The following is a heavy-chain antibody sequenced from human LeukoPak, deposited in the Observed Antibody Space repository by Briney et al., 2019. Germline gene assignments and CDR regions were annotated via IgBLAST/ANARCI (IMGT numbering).Heavy chain of an antibody. D-gene: IGHD3-3*01. Sequence: SETLSLTCSVSGGSISSSYWSWIRQPPGKGLEWIGYIYYSGSTNYNPSLKSRVTISVDTSKNQFSLKLSSVTAADTAVYYCARSTVLRFLEWLPLEGAFDIWGQGTMVTVSS. CDR2: IYYSGST. CDR1: GGSISSSY. V-gene: IGHV4-59*01. J-gene: IGHJ3*02. CDR3: ARSTVLRFLEWLPLEGAFDI.